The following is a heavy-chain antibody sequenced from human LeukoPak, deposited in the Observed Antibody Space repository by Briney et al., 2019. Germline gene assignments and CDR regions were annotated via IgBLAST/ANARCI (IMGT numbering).Heavy chain of an antibody. J-gene: IGHJ4*02. CDR2: IHYSGST. CDR3: SRLRRALFYFDC. Sequence: SETLSLTCTVSGGSISNNDYFWGWIRQPPGKGLEWIASIHYSGSTYYNPSLKNRVTISVDTSANQFSLKVNSVTAADTAVYYCSRLRRALFYFDCWGQGTLVTVSS. V-gene: IGHV4-39*01. CDR1: GGSISNNDYF. D-gene: IGHD2-15*01.